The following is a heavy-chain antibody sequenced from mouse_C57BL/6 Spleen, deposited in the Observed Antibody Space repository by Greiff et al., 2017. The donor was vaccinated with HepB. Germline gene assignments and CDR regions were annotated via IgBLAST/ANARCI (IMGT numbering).Heavy chain of an antibody. CDR3: ASGAQALDY. D-gene: IGHD3-2*02. Sequence: VQLQQSGPELVKPGASVKIPCKASGYTFTDYNMDWVKQSHGKSLEWIGDINPNNGGTIYNQKFKGKATLTVDKSSSTAYMELRSLTSEDTAVYYCASGAQALDYWGQGTTLTVAS. V-gene: IGHV1-18*01. J-gene: IGHJ2*01. CDR1: GYTFTDYN. CDR2: INPNNGGT.